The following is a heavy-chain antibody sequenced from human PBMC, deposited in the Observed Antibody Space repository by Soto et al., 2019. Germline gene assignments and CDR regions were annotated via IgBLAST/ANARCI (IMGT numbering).Heavy chain of an antibody. D-gene: IGHD6-13*01. V-gene: IGHV3-21*01. J-gene: IGHJ6*02. CDR2: ISRTSSHI. CDR3: ARDPAADGYYGMDV. Sequence: EVQLVESGGGLVKPGGSLRLSCVASEFSFSTYNMNWLRQAPGEGLQWVSFISRTSSHIHYADSVQGRFTISRDNAKNSLYLEMNSLRAEDTAVYYCARDPAADGYYGMDVWGQGTTVTVSS. CDR1: EFSFSTYN.